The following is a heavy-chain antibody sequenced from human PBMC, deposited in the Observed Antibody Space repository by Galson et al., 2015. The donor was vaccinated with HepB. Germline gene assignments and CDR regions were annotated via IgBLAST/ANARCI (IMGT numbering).Heavy chain of an antibody. CDR2: ISSSSSTI. J-gene: IGHJ5*02. D-gene: IGHD6-6*01. V-gene: IGHV3-48*01. Sequence: SLRLSCAASGFTFSSYSMNWVRQAPGKGLEWVSYISSSSSTIYYADSVKGRFTISRDNAKNSLYLQMNSLRAEDTAVYYCARPSIAVSRPNNWFDPWGQGTLVTVSS. CDR3: ARPSIAVSRPNNWFDP. CDR1: GFTFSSYS.